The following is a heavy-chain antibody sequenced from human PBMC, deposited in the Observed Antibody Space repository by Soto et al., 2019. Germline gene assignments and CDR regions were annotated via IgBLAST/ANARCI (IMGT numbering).Heavy chain of an antibody. V-gene: IGHV4-30-4*01. CDR3: ATMGTPATLLYYVDH. J-gene: IGHJ4*02. CDR2: MSYSGST. Sequence: QVQLQETGPGLVKPSQTLSLTCTVSGGSISSDDYYWSWIRQPPGKGLEWIGFMSYSGSTCYNASVKSRVTISVDTSKNPCSLKLKFVTAADTAVYDCATMGTPATLLYYVDHCGQGTLVTVSS. CDR1: GGSISSDDYY. D-gene: IGHD1-7*01.